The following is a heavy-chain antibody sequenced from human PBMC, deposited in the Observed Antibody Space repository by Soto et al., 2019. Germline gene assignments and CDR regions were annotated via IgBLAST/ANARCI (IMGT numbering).Heavy chain of an antibody. D-gene: IGHD5-18*01. Sequence: GGSLRLSCAASGFTFSNAWMNWVRQAPGKGLEWVGRIKSKTDGGTTDYAATVKGRFTISRDDSKNTLYLQMNSLKTEYTALYYCTTAPGYSYGSSLFDYWGQGTLVTVSS. V-gene: IGHV3-15*07. CDR3: TTAPGYSYGSSLFDY. J-gene: IGHJ4*02. CDR2: IKSKTDGGTT. CDR1: GFTFSNAW.